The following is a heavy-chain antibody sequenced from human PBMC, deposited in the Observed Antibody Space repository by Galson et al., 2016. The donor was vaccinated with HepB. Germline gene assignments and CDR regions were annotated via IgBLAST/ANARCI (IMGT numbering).Heavy chain of an antibody. Sequence: SLRLSCAASGFAFNTYAMNWVRQAPGKGLEFVSTINSDGGTIDYADSVKGRVTISRDNFKNSLYLQMDSLRDEDTAVYYCASQWVAVDYWGRGTLVTVSS. CDR1: GFAFNTYA. J-gene: IGHJ4*02. CDR3: ASQWVAVDY. D-gene: IGHD2-15*01. CDR2: INSDGGTI. V-gene: IGHV3-64*04.